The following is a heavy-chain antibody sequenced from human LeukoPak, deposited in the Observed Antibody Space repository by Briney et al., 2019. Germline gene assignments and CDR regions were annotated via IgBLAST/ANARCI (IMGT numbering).Heavy chain of an antibody. V-gene: IGHV1-8*03. D-gene: IGHD2-2*02. CDR1: GYTFPSYD. Sequence: ASVKVSCKASGYTFPSYDIHWVRQATGQALGWMGWMNPHRGKTSYVQKFQGRVTITRNTCRRTAYMELSSLRSEDTAVYYCARGDFLSSTSCYTCGDGPYYYYYMDVWGKGTTVTVSS. CDR2: MNPHRGKT. J-gene: IGHJ6*03. CDR3: ARGDFLSSTSCYTCGDGPYYYYYMDV.